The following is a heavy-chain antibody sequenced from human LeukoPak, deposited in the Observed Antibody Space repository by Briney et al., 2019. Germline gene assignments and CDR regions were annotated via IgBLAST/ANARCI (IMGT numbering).Heavy chain of an antibody. J-gene: IGHJ4*02. V-gene: IGHV4-31*03. CDR2: IYYSGST. Sequence: SETLSLTCTVSGGSISSGGYYWSWIRQHPGKGLEWIGYIYYSGSTYYNPSLKSRVTISVDTSKNQFSLKLSSVTAADTAVYYCAKEGSSGWYVLYYFDYWGQGTLVTVSS. D-gene: IGHD6-19*01. CDR1: GGSISSGGYY. CDR3: AKEGSSGWYVLYYFDY.